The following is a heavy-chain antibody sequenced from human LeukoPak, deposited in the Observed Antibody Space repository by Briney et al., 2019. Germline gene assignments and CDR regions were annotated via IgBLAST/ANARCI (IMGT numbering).Heavy chain of an antibody. CDR1: GGSISSNYYH. V-gene: IGHV4-39*01. CDR2: IYYSGST. Sequence: SETLSLTCTVSGGSISSNYYHWGWIRQPPGKGLEWIGSIYYSGSTFYHPSLESRVTISADTSKNQFSLKLTSVTAADTAVYYCARRAYGIGFDYWGQGIMVTVSS. D-gene: IGHD1-26*01. J-gene: IGHJ4*02. CDR3: ARRAYGIGFDY.